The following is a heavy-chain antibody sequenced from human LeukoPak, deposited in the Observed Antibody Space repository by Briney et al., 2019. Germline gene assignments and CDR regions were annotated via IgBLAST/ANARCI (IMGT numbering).Heavy chain of an antibody. CDR2: LYSGGNT. J-gene: IGHJ5*02. CDR3: AKGGYYDSPQDP. CDR1: GFTVSSNY. Sequence: GGSLGLSCAASGFTVSSNYMSWVRQAPGKGLEWVSLLYSGGNTYYADSAKGRFTISRDNSKNTLYLEMNGLRAEDTAVYYCAKGGYYDSPQDPWGQGTLVTVSS. D-gene: IGHD3-22*01. V-gene: IGHV3-53*01.